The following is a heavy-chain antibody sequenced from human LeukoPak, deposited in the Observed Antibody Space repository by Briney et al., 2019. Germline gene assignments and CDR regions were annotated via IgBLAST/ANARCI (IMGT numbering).Heavy chain of an antibody. J-gene: IGHJ4*02. V-gene: IGHV4-34*01. CDR1: GGSFSGYY. CDR3: ARGGRWLQNLPRVQGTKGYFDY. CDR2: INHSGST. D-gene: IGHD1-1*01. Sequence: SETLSLTCAVYGGSFSGYYRSWIRQPPGKGLEWIGEINHSGSTNYNPSLKSRVTISVDTSKNQFSLKLSSVTAADTAVYYCARGGRWLQNLPRVQGTKGYFDYWGQGTLVTVSS.